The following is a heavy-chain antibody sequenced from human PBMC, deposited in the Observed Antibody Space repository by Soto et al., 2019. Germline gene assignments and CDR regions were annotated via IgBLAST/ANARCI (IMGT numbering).Heavy chain of an antibody. D-gene: IGHD2-21*02. V-gene: IGHV3-23*01. Sequence: GSLRLSCVASGITFGSRAMSWVRQAPGEGLEWVSTITDTGGDAKYADSVKSRFTISRDNSKDTLYLQMNSLRAEDTALYYCAKVQEFCGFNCYIVDSWGQGVLVTVSS. CDR2: ITDTGGDA. CDR3: AKVQEFCGFNCYIVDS. J-gene: IGHJ4*02. CDR1: GITFGSRA.